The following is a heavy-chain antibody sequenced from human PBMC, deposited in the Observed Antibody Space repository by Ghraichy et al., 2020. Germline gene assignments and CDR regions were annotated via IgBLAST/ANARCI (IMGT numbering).Heavy chain of an antibody. CDR3: AKDDDKMTIGYYYMDV. V-gene: IGHV3-30*18. J-gene: IGHJ6*03. Sequence: GGSLRLSCAASGFTFSSYGMHWVRQAPGKGLEWVAVISYDGSNKYYADSVKGRFTISRDNSKNTLYLQMNSLRAEDTAVYYCAKDDDKMTIGYYYMDVWGKGTTVTVSS. CDR1: GFTFSSYG. D-gene: IGHD4/OR15-4a*01. CDR2: ISYDGSNK.